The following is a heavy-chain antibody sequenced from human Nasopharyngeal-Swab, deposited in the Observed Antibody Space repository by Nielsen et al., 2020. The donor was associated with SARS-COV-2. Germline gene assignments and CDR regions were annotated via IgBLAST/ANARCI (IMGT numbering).Heavy chain of an antibody. CDR2: IVVGSGNT. Sequence: SVKVSCKATVFTFTSSAVQWVRQARGQRLEWIGWIVVGSGNTNYAQKFQERVTITRDMSTSTAYMELSSLRSEDTAVYYCARSIAARVYYYYYMDVWGKGTTVTVSS. CDR3: ARSIAARVYYYYYMDV. J-gene: IGHJ6*03. V-gene: IGHV1-58*01. CDR1: VFTFTSSA. D-gene: IGHD6-6*01.